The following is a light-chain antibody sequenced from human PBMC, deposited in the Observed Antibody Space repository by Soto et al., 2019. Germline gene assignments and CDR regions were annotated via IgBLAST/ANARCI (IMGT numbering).Light chain of an antibody. V-gene: IGLV2-14*01. Sequence: QSALTQPASVSGSPGQSITISCTGTSSEVGGYNYVSWYQQHPGKAPKLMIYDVNTRPSGVSNRFSGSNSGNAAALTISGLQAEDEADYYCSSYTSSISFGGGTKLTVL. CDR1: SSEVGGYNY. J-gene: IGLJ2*01. CDR2: DVN. CDR3: SSYTSSIS.